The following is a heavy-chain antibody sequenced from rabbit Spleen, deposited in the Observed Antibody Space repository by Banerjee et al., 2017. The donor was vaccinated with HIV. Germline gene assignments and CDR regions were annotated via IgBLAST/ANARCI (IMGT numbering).Heavy chain of an antibody. CDR1: GVSSRGSSE. CDR2: IDTGSSGFT. CDR3: ARDPGYTYDYSGYAYAAYGMDL. Sequence: QSLEESGGDLVKPGHSGTLTGQAPGVSSRGSSEICWARKLPGRGWGRIACIDTGSSGFTYFATWAKGRFTCSKTSSTTVTLQMTSLTVADTATYFCARDPGYTYDYSGYAYAAYGMDLWGPGTLVTVS. J-gene: IGHJ6*01. D-gene: IGHD6-1*01. V-gene: IGHV1S40*01.